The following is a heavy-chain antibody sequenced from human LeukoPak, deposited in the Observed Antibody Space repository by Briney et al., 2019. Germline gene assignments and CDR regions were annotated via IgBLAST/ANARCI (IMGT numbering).Heavy chain of an antibody. CDR3: ARGVRSGGTFALDY. Sequence: SETLSLTCAVYGGSFSGYYWNWIRQPPGKGLEWIGEINHSGGTNYHPSLKSRVTISVDTSKNQISLKMSSVTAADTAVYYCARGVRSGGTFALDYWGQGTLVTVSS. CDR1: GGSFSGYY. V-gene: IGHV4-34*01. J-gene: IGHJ4*02. CDR2: INHSGGT. D-gene: IGHD2-15*01.